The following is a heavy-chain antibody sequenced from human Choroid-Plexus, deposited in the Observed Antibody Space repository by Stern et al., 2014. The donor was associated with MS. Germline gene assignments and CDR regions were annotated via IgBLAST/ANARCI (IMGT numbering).Heavy chain of an antibody. CDR3: SKDQRCITIFGVVTDYYYLGMDV. Sequence: VQLVESGAEVKKPGASVKVSCKTSGYIFTGYYIHWVRQAPGQGLEWMAWINPNTGGTKYAQKFQDRVNMSRDTSISTAYVDLSSLTSDDTAVYYCSKDQRCITIFGVVTDYYYLGMDVWGQGTTVTVSS. D-gene: IGHD3-3*01. CDR2: INPNTGGT. CDR1: GYIFTGYY. V-gene: IGHV1-2*02. J-gene: IGHJ6*02.